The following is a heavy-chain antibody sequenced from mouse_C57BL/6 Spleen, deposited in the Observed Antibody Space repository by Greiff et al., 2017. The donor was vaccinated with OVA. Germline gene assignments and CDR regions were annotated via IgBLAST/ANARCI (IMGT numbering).Heavy chain of an antibody. D-gene: IGHD2-1*01. Sequence: EVHLVESGGGLVQPGGSMKLSCVASGFTFSNYWMNWVRQSPEKGLEWVAQIRLKSDNYATHYAESVKGRFTISRDDSKSSVYLQMHNLRAEDTGIYYFTFYGNYEWFAYWGQGTLVTVSA. CDR3: TFYGNYEWFAY. CDR1: GFTFSNYW. V-gene: IGHV6-3*01. CDR2: IRLKSDNYAT. J-gene: IGHJ3*01.